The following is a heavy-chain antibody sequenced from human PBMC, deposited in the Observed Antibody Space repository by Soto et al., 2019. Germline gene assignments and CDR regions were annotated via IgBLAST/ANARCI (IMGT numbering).Heavy chain of an antibody. J-gene: IGHJ6*02. CDR1: GGTFSNDA. Sequence: QEQLVQAGAEVKKPGSSVRISCRASGGTFSNDAVSWVRQAPGQGLQWMGGIIPIFGTTHYAQEFQGRVTITADEATATAYMELMSVTSEDMAVYYCATGLRTGNYGMDVWGQGTAVTVS. D-gene: IGHD3-10*01. V-gene: IGHV1-69*01. CDR2: IIPIFGTT. CDR3: ATGLRTGNYGMDV.